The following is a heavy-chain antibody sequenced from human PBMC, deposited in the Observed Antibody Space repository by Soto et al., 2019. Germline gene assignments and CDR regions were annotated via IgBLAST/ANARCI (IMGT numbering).Heavy chain of an antibody. CDR1: GGGYSSYA. J-gene: IGHJ3*02. CDR2: IIPIFGTA. CDR3: ARMYYDSSGYYYGAFDI. V-gene: IGHV1-69*13. D-gene: IGHD3-22*01. Sequence: GTSVEVSCKDSGGGYSSYAISWARQSPGQGLEWMGGIIPIFGTANYAQKFQGRVTITADESTSTAYMELSSLRSEDTAVYYCARMYYDSSGYYYGAFDIWGQGTMVTV.